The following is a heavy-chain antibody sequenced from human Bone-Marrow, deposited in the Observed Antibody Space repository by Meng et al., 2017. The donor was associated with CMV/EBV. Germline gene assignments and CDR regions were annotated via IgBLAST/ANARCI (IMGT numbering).Heavy chain of an antibody. CDR1: GGSFSGYY. V-gene: IGHV4-34*01. CDR3: ARGAYYYDSPHDAFDI. J-gene: IGHJ3*02. Sequence: WGSLRLSCAVYGGSFSGYYWSWIRQPPGKGLEWIGEINHSGSTNYNPSLKSRVTISVDTSKNQFSLKLSSVTAADTAVYYCARGAYYYDSPHDAFDIWGQGTMVTVSS. CDR2: INHSGST. D-gene: IGHD3-22*01.